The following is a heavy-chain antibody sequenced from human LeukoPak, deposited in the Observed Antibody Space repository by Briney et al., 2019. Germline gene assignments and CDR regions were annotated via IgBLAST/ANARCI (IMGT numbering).Heavy chain of an antibody. CDR1: GYSISSGYY. D-gene: IGHD4-17*01. J-gene: IGHJ4*02. CDR2: IYHSGSV. CDR3: ASTITVTTDY. Sequence: PSETLPLTCTVSGYSISSGYYWGWTRQPPGKGLEWIGSIYHSGSVYFNPSLKSRVTISVDTSNNQFSLKLSSVTAADTAVYYCASTITVTTDYWGQGTLVTVSS. V-gene: IGHV4-38-2*02.